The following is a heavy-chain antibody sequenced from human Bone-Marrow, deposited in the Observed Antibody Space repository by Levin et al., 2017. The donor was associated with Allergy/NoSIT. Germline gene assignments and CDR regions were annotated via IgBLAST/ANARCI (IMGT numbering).Heavy chain of an antibody. J-gene: IGHJ4*02. CDR1: GGSTTGDYY. V-gene: IGHV4-30-4*01. D-gene: IGHD3-3*01. CDR2: IPYKGNT. CDR3: ARGSDFVLASFDS. Sequence: PSETLSLTCTVSGGSTTGDYYWTWIRQPPGKGLEWMGYIPYKGNTYYSPSLKSRVSISVDTSKNQFSLKLSSLTAADTAVYYCARGSDFVLASFDSWGQGTLVTVSS.